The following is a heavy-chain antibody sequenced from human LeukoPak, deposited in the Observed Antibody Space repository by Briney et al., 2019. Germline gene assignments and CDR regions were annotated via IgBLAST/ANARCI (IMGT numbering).Heavy chain of an antibody. Sequence: GGSLRLSCAASGFTFDDYTMHWVRQAPGKGLEWVSLISWDGGSTYYADSVKGRFTISRDNSKNSLYLQMNSLRTEDTALYYCAKDRGVLDYIDYWGQGTLVTVSS. CDR1: GFTFDDYT. J-gene: IGHJ4*02. V-gene: IGHV3-43*01. D-gene: IGHD3-10*01. CDR2: ISWDGGST. CDR3: AKDRGVLDYIDY.